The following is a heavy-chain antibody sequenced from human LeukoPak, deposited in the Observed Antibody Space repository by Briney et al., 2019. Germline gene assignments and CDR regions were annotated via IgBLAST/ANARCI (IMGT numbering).Heavy chain of an antibody. CDR2: ITRSSGNM. Sequence: GGSLRLSCAASGFTFSTYNMNWVRQAPGKGLEWVSSITRSSGNMYYADSVKGRFTISRDNAKNSLYLQMNSLRPEDTAVYYCARRGYTYGYDYWGQGTLVTVSS. D-gene: IGHD5-18*01. V-gene: IGHV3-21*01. CDR3: ARRGYTYGYDY. CDR1: GFTFSTYN. J-gene: IGHJ4*02.